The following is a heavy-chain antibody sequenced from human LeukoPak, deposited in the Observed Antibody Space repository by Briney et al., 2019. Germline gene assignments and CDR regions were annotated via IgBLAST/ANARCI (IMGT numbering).Heavy chain of an antibody. V-gene: IGHV4-59*12. Sequence: SETLSLTCTVSGGSISSYYWSWIRQPPGKGLEWIGYIYYSGSTNYNPSLKSRVTMSVDTSKNQFSLKLSSVTAADTAVYYCASSDYYDSSGYYCFDYWGQGTLVTVSS. D-gene: IGHD3-22*01. J-gene: IGHJ4*02. CDR1: GGSISSYY. CDR2: IYYSGST. CDR3: ASSDYYDSSGYYCFDY.